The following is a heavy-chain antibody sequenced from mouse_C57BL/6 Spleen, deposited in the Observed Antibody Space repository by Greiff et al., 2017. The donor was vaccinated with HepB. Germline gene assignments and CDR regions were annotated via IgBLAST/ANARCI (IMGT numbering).Heavy chain of an antibody. J-gene: IGHJ1*03. Sequence: EVKLQQSGPELVKPGASVKIPCKASGYTFTDYNMDWVKQSHGKSLEWIGDINPNNGGTIYNQKFKGKATLTVDKSSSTAYMELRSLTSEDTAVDYCARFYGSYWYFDVWGTGTTVTVSS. D-gene: IGHD1-1*01. V-gene: IGHV1-18*01. CDR2: INPNNGGT. CDR1: GYTFTDYN. CDR3: ARFYGSYWYFDV.